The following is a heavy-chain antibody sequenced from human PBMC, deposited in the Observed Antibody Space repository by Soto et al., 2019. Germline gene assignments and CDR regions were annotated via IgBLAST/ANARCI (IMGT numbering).Heavy chain of an antibody. J-gene: IGHJ6*02. CDR3: ARDSPYYYYCMDV. CDR1: GYTFTGYY. CDR2: INPNSGGT. Sequence: GASVKVSCKASGYTFTGYYMHWVRQAPGQGLEWMGWINPNSGGTNYAQKFQGWVTMTRDTSISTAYMELSRLRSDDTAVYYCARDSPYYYYCMDVWGQGTTVTVSS. V-gene: IGHV1-2*04.